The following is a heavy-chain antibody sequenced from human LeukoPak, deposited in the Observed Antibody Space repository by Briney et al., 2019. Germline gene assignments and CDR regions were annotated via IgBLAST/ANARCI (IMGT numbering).Heavy chain of an antibody. Sequence: SETLSLTCTVSGVSISSSYSYWGWIRQPPGKELEWIGSIYYSGSTYSNPSLKSRVTISVDTSKNQFSLKLSSVTAADTAVYYCARHDPTADKYGYSYESYYMDVWGKGTTVTISS. CDR2: IYYSGST. CDR3: ARHDPTADKYGYSYESYYMDV. D-gene: IGHD5-18*01. J-gene: IGHJ6*03. V-gene: IGHV4-39*01. CDR1: GVSISSSYSY.